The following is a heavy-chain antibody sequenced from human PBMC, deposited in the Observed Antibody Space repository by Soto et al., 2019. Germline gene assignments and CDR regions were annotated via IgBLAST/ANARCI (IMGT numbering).Heavy chain of an antibody. D-gene: IGHD6-13*01. CDR2: IYPGDSDT. V-gene: IGHV5-51*01. CDR3: ARHKREAASGYYYYGMDV. J-gene: IGHJ6*02. Sequence: GESLKISCKGSGYSFTSYWIGWVRQMPGKGLEWMGIIYPGDSDTRYSPSFQGQVTISADKSISTAYLQWSSLKASDTAMYYCARHKREAASGYYYYGMDVWGQGTTVTVSS. CDR1: GYSFTSYW.